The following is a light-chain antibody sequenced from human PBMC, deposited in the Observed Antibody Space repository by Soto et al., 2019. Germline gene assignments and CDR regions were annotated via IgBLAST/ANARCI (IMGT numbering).Light chain of an antibody. Sequence: ETVMTQSPATLYVFPGERATISCRASQSVSGNLAWYQQNPGQAPRLLIHGASNRSTGIPARFSGSGSEADFTLTISSLQSYDLAVYYGQQYKNWPPVTFGGGTKVEI. CDR3: QQYKNWPPVT. CDR1: QSVSGN. CDR2: GAS. V-gene: IGKV3-15*01. J-gene: IGKJ4*01.